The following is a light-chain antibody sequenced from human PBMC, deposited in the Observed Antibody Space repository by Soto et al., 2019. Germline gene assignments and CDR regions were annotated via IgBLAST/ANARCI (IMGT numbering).Light chain of an antibody. CDR3: QQYNNWPRT. CDR1: QSVSSY. CDR2: GAS. V-gene: IGKV3-15*01. Sequence: EILMTQSTSTLSGSAGERVTLSWGASQSVSSYLAWYQQKPGQPPRLLIYGASTRATGIPARFSGSGYGTEFTLTISSLQSEDFAVYYCQQYNNWPRTFGQGTKVDIK. J-gene: IGKJ1*01.